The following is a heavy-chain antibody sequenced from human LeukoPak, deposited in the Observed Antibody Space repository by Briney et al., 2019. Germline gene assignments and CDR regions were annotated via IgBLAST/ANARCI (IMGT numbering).Heavy chain of an antibody. V-gene: IGHV3-23*01. CDR3: AKLELGFTGLPGDY. D-gene: IGHD1-26*01. CDR2: ISGSGGGT. Sequence: GGSLRLSCAASGFTFNRYAMYAMNWVRQAPGRGLEWVSSISGSGGGTYYADSVKGRFTISRDNSRNTLFLQMNNLRAEDTAVYYCAKLELGFTGLPGDYWGQGTLVTVSS. J-gene: IGHJ4*02. CDR1: GFTFNRYA.